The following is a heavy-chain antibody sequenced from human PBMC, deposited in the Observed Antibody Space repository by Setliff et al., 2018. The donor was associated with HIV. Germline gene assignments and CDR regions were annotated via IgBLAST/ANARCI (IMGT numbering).Heavy chain of an antibody. CDR3: ARIPWVATLWGGAFDL. V-gene: IGHV4-59*02. J-gene: IGHJ3*01. CDR2: IHSSGST. CDR1: GGSVNDFY. Sequence: SETLSLTCTVAGGSVNDFYCNWIRQPPGKGPEWIGYIHSSGSTIYNPSLKSRITMSMDTSKNQFSLQLSSVTAADTAVYYCARIPWVATLWGGAFDLWGHGTMVTVSS. D-gene: IGHD5-12*01.